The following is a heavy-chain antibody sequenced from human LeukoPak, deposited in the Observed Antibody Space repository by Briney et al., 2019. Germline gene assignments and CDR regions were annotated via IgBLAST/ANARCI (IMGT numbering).Heavy chain of an antibody. V-gene: IGHV4-59*01. CDR3: ARDGIVWSGFDY. Sequence: SETLSLTCTVSGGSISSYYWSWIRQPPGKGLEWIGYIYYSGSTNYNPSLKSRVTISVDTSKNQFSLKLSSVTAADTAVYYCARDGIVWSGFDYWGQGTLVTVSS. D-gene: IGHD3-3*01. J-gene: IGHJ4*02. CDR1: GGSISSYY. CDR2: IYYSGST.